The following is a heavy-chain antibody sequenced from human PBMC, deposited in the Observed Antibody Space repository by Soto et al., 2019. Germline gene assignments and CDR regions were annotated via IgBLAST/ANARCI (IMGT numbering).Heavy chain of an antibody. V-gene: IGHV1-18*01. CDR3: SKNGPPPYYHHRKEG. D-gene: IGHD2-8*01. J-gene: IGHJ6*02. CDR2: ISGYNGDT. CDR1: GYSFTTYG. Sequence: QGLLVQSGAEVKQPGASVKVSCKASGYSFTTYGISWVRQAPGQGLEWMGWISGYNGDTNNAQKFQDRVTMTIDRSTTNAYLELRNPTSDETAVYYCSKNGPPPYYHHRKEGRGQGTTVTVSS.